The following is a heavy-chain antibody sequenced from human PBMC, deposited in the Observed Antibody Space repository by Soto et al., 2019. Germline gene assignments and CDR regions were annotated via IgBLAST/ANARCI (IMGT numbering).Heavy chain of an antibody. CDR2: ISGGGRDI. J-gene: IGHJ6*02. Sequence: GGSLRLSCAASGFTFSSYSLNWVRQAPGKGLEWVSSISGGGRDIKYGDSVNGRFIISRDNAMDSLHLQMYSLRADDTAIYFCATRLAVPLGYYGMDVWGPGTTVTVSS. D-gene: IGHD6-19*01. V-gene: IGHV3-21*01. CDR3: ATRLAVPLGYYGMDV. CDR1: GFTFSSYS.